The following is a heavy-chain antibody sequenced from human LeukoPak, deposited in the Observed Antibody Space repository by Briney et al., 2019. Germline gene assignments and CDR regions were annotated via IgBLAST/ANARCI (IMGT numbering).Heavy chain of an antibody. CDR2: FNWNGGST. CDR3: ARRRYCSSTSCLYYYYYYMDV. D-gene: IGHD2-2*01. Sequence: GGSLRLSCAASGFTFDDDGMTWGRQAPGKGLEWCSGFNWNGGSTGYASSRKGRFTISRGNATNSLYLQMNTLRAEDTALYYCARRRYCSSTSCLYYYYYYMDVWGKGTTVTVSS. J-gene: IGHJ6*03. V-gene: IGHV3-20*04. CDR1: GFTFDDDG.